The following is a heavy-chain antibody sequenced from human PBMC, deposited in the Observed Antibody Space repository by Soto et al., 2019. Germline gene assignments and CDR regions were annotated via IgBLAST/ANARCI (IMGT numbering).Heavy chain of an antibody. D-gene: IGHD1-26*01. Sequence: QVQLVQSWAELRKPGSEVKLSCKASGGTFSNSPISWVRQIPGQGPEWMGRIIPSPARTIYSRKFRGRVNLTEDTSTQPVYMTSSILTNEHSGVYECARDPVGASSVDYWSQVPRGSVSS. CDR2: IIPSPART. CDR3: ARDPVGASSVDY. CDR1: GGTFSNSP. V-gene: IGHV1-69*08. J-gene: IGHJ4*02.